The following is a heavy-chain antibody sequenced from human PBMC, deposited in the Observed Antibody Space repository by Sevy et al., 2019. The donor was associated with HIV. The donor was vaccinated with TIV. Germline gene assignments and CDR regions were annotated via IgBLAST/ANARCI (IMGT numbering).Heavy chain of an antibody. CDR1: GFTFSDHY. J-gene: IGHJ4*02. CDR2: TRNKADGYTT. Sequence: GGSLRLSCVASGFTFSDHYMEWVRQAPGKGLKLVGRTRNKADGYTTEYAASVKGRFTISRDESKNSLYVQMNSLKAEDTAVYYCATHAGIAAAGRVFDYWGQGTLVTVSS. V-gene: IGHV3-72*01. CDR3: ATHAGIAAAGRVFDY. D-gene: IGHD6-13*01.